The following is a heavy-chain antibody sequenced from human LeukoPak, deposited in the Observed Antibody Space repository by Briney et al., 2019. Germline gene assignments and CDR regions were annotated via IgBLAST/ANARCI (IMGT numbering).Heavy chain of an antibody. CDR2: IYHSGST. CDR1: GYSISSGYY. CDR3: ARDLGSFDY. Sequence: PSETLSLTCTVSGYSISSGYYWGWIRQPPGKGLEWIGSIYHSGSTYYNPSLKSRVTISVDTSKNQFSLQLNSVTPEDTAVYYCARDLGSFDYWGQGTLVTVSS. V-gene: IGHV4-38-2*02. J-gene: IGHJ4*02. D-gene: IGHD6-25*01.